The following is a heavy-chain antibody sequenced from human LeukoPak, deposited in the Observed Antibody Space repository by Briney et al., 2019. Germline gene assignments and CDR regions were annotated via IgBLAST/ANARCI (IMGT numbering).Heavy chain of an antibody. CDR2: ISYDGSNK. CDR3: ARGGVYYYGSGSGHGMDV. J-gene: IGHJ6*02. V-gene: IGHV3-30*04. Sequence: PGGSLRLSCAASGFTFSSYAMSWVRQAPGKGLEWVAVISYDGSNKYYADSVKGRFTISRDNSKNTLYLQMNSLRAEDTAVYYCARGGVYYYGSGSGHGMDVWGQGTTVTVSS. D-gene: IGHD3-10*01. CDR1: GFTFSSYA.